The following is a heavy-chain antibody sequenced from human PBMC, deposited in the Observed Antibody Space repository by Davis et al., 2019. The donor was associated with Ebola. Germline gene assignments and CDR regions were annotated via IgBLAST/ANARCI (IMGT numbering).Heavy chain of an antibody. CDR3: ARRSSQALD. D-gene: IGHD6-6*01. V-gene: IGHV3-74*01. CDR2: INGDGSRT. Sequence: GESLKISCAASGFTFSSHWMHWVRQAPGKGLVWVSRINGDGSRTNYADSVKGRFTISRDNAKNTLYLQMNSLRAEDTAVYYCARRSSQALDWGQGTLVTVSS. CDR1: GFTFSSHW. J-gene: IGHJ4*02.